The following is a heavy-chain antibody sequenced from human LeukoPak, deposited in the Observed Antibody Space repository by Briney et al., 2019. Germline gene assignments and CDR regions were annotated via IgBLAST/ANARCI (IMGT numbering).Heavy chain of an antibody. CDR2: ISGSGGST. Sequence: PGASLRLSCAASGFTFSSYAMSWVRQAPGKGLEWVSAISGSGGSTYYADSVKGRFTISRDNSKNTLYLQMNSLRAEDTAVYYCAKDWNLRSKNGYYFDYWGQGTLVTVPS. V-gene: IGHV3-23*01. J-gene: IGHJ4*02. CDR3: AKDWNLRSKNGYYFDY. D-gene: IGHD4-17*01. CDR1: GFTFSSYA.